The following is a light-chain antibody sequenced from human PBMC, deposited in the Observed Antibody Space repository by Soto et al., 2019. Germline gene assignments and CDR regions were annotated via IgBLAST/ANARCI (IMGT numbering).Light chain of an antibody. CDR1: QSVSSY. J-gene: IGKJ3*01. Sequence: EIVLTQSPATLSLSPGERATLSCRASQSVSSYLAWYQQKPGQAPRLLIYDASSRATGIPARFSGSGSGTDFTLTIRSLEPEDFAVYYCQQRSNCLFTFGPGTKVDIK. CDR2: DAS. V-gene: IGKV3-11*01. CDR3: QQRSNCLFT.